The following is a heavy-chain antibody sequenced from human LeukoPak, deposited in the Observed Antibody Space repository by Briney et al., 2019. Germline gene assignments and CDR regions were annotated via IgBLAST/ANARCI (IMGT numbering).Heavy chain of an antibody. CDR3: ARDLMDDSYYYGMDV. J-gene: IGHJ6*02. D-gene: IGHD3-22*01. Sequence: GGSLRLSCAASGFNFSTYTMNWVRQAPGKGLEWVSSISNSSSYIYYADSMKDRFTISRDNAKNSLYLQMNSLRAEDTAVYYCARDLMDDSYYYGMDVWGQGTTVTVSS. CDR2: ISNSSSYI. CDR1: GFNFSTYT. V-gene: IGHV3-21*01.